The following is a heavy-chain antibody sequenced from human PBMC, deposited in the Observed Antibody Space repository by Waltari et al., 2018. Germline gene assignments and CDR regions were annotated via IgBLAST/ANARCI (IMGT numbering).Heavy chain of an antibody. CDR3: ARDNWGPAY. V-gene: IGHV3-74*01. CDR1: GLTFGSVW. J-gene: IGHJ4*02. D-gene: IGHD7-27*01. CDR2: IKSELSDS. Sequence: EVQLVESGGGLVQPGGSLRLSCAASGLTFGSVWMHWVRQAPGKGPVWVLRIKSELSDSDYAHSVKSRFTISLDNDKYTLYLQMNRLRAEDTAVYYCARDNWGPAYWGQGTLVTVPS.